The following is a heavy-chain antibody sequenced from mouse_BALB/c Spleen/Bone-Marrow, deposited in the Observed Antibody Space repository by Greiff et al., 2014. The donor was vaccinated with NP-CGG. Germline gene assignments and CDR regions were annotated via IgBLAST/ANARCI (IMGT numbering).Heavy chain of an antibody. D-gene: IGHD1-1*01. CDR2: IDPANGST. CDR1: GFNIKDTY. CDR3: ANYYYGSSLFAY. V-gene: IGHV14-3*02. J-gene: IGHJ3*01. Sequence: EVQLQQSGAELVKPGASVKLSCTASGFNIKDTYMHWVKQRPEQGLEWIGRIDPANGSTKYDPKFQGKATITADTSSNTAYLQLSSLTSKDTAVYYCANYYYGSSLFAYWGQGTLVTVSA.